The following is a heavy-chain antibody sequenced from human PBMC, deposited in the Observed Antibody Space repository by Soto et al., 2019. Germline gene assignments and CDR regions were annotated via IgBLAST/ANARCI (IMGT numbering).Heavy chain of an antibody. Sequence: SETLSLTCGVYGGSFSGYQWNWIRQSPGQGLEWIGEINHSGTTKYNPSLESRINLSVDTSKKQFSLKMFSVTAADTAIYYCARGWGFDPWGKGTQVTVS. CDR1: GGSFSGYQ. D-gene: IGHD3-16*01. J-gene: IGHJ5*02. CDR3: ARGWGFDP. CDR2: INHSGTT. V-gene: IGHV4-34*01.